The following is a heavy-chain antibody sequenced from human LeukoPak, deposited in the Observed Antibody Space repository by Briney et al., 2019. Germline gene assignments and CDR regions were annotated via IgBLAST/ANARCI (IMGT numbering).Heavy chain of an antibody. Sequence: SETLSLTCTVSGVSISSYYWSWIRQPPGKGLEWIGYIYYSGSTNYNPPLKSRVTISVDTSKNQFSLKLSSVTAADTAVYYCARVDSGSYHFDYWGQGTLVTVSS. V-gene: IGHV4-59*13. D-gene: IGHD1-26*01. CDR1: GVSISSYY. CDR2: IYYSGST. CDR3: ARVDSGSYHFDY. J-gene: IGHJ4*02.